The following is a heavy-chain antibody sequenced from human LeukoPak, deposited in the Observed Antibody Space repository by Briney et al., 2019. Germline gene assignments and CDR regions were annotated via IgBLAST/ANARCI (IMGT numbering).Heavy chain of an antibody. CDR3: ARSVQRYCSGGSCYSNFSPSDY. D-gene: IGHD2-15*01. CDR1: GYTFTGYY. J-gene: IGHJ4*02. V-gene: IGHV1-2*06. CDR2: INPNSGGT. Sequence: ASVKVSCKAYGYTFTGYYMHWVRQAPGQGLESMGRINPNSGGTNYAQKFQGRVTMTRDTSISTAYMELSRLRSDDSAVYYCARSVQRYCSGGSCYSNFSPSDYWGQGTLVTVSS.